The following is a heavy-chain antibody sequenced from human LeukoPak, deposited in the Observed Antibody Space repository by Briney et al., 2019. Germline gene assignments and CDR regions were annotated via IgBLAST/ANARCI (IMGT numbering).Heavy chain of an antibody. CDR2: ISAYNGNT. CDR3: ARDRRSGYTPYYGMDV. Sequence: ASVKVSCKASGYTFTSYGISWVRQAPGQGLEWMGWISAYNGNTNYAQKLQGRVTMTTDTSTSTAYMELRSLRSDDTAVYYCARDRRSGYTPYYGMDVWGQGTTVTVSS. CDR1: GYTFTSYG. J-gene: IGHJ6*02. V-gene: IGHV1-18*01. D-gene: IGHD3-22*01.